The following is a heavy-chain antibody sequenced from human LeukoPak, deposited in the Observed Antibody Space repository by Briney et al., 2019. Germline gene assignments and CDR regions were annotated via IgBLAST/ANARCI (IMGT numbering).Heavy chain of an antibody. Sequence: ASVKVSCKASGYTFSGYYMHWVRQAPGQGLEWMGWINPNSGGTNYAQRFQGRVTMTRDTSISTGYMELSRLRSDDTAVYYCARAPAHVVAATRSWFDPWGQGTLVTVSS. V-gene: IGHV1-2*02. CDR1: GYTFSGYY. J-gene: IGHJ5*02. CDR2: INPNSGGT. CDR3: ARAPAHVVAATRSWFDP. D-gene: IGHD2-15*01.